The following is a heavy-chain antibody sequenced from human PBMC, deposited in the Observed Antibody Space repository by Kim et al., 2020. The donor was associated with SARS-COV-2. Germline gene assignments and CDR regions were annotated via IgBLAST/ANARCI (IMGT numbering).Heavy chain of an antibody. CDR3: TKPTKYYDILTGYYLYYYYGMDV. V-gene: IGHV3-49*03. Sequence: GGSLRLSCTASGFTFGDYAMSWFRQAPGKGLEWVGFIRSKAYGGTTEYAASVKGRFTISRDDSKSIAYLQMNSLKTEDTAVYYCTKPTKYYDILTGYYLYYYYGMDVWGQGTTVTVSS. J-gene: IGHJ6*02. D-gene: IGHD3-9*01. CDR2: IRSKAYGGTT. CDR1: GFTFGDYA.